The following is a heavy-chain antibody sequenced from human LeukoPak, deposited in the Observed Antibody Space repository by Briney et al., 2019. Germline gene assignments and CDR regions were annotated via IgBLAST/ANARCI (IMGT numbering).Heavy chain of an antibody. CDR2: INPNTGGT. Sequence: ASVRVSFKASGYTFTAYYMHWVRQAPGQGLEWVGWINPNTGGTNYAQKFQGRVTMTRDTSISTAYMEMSRLRFDDTAVYYCARGSMVAYYFDYWGQGTLVTVSS. D-gene: IGHD4/OR15-4a*01. CDR3: ARGSMVAYYFDY. CDR1: GYTFTAYY. J-gene: IGHJ4*02. V-gene: IGHV1-2*02.